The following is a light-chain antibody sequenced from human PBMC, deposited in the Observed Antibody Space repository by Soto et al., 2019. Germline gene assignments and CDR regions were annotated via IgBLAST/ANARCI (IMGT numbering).Light chain of an antibody. Sequence: EIVLTQSPATLSLSPGERATLSCRASQSVSSYLAWYQQKPGQAPRLLIYDASNRATGIPARFSGSGSGTDLTLTISRIEPEDFAVYYCKQRSNWPLAFGQGTRLEIK. CDR1: QSVSSY. CDR2: DAS. J-gene: IGKJ5*01. V-gene: IGKV3-11*01. CDR3: KQRSNWPLA.